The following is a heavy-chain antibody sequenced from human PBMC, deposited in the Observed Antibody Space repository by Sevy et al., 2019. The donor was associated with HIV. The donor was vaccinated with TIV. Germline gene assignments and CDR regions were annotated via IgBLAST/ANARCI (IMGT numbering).Heavy chain of an antibody. CDR2: IYISGDT. J-gene: IGHJ4*02. CDR1: GGSISSGRNY. Sequence: SETLSLTCTVSGGSISSGRNYWNWIRQPAGKGLEWIGRIYISGDTNYNPSLKSRVTISLDTSKKQFSLKLTSVTAAATAVYYCARDGSSGIQWFDYWGQGILVTVSS. CDR3: ARDGSSGIQWFDY. D-gene: IGHD6-25*01. V-gene: IGHV4-61*02.